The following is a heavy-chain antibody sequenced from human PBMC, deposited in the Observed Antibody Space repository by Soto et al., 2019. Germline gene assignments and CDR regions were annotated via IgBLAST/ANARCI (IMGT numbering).Heavy chain of an antibody. J-gene: IGHJ4*02. Sequence: QMQLQQWGAGLLKPSETLSLSCAVYGGSFRENFWTWIRLPPGQGLEWIGESNHSGTSNYNPSLRSRVTISVDTSKNQFSLKLSSVTAADTAVYYCASKGIGQWAALGHWGQGTLVTVSS. D-gene: IGHD1-26*01. CDR1: GGSFRENF. V-gene: IGHV4-34*01. CDR3: ASKGIGQWAALGH. CDR2: SNHSGTS.